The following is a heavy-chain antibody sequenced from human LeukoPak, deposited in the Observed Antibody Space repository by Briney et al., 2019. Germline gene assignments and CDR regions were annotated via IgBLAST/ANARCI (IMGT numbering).Heavy chain of an antibody. Sequence: GGSLRLSCAVSGFTFSSYGMHWVRQAPGKGLEWVAVISYDGSNKHYADSVKGRFTISRDNSKNTLYLQMSSLRAEDTAVHYCVSGSSSDRGFDYWGQGTLVTVSS. J-gene: IGHJ4*02. V-gene: IGHV3-30*03. D-gene: IGHD6-6*01. CDR1: GFTFSSYG. CDR2: ISYDGSNK. CDR3: VSGSSSDRGFDY.